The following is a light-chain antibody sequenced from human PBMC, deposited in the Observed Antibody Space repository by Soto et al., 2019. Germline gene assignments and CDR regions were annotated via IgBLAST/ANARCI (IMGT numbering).Light chain of an antibody. Sequence: DIQMTQSPSSLSASVGDRVTITCRASQSISSYLNWYQQKPGKAPTLLIYAASSLQSGVPSRFSGSGSGTDFTLNISSLQPEDFATYYCQQSYSTLYTFGQGTKLEIK. CDR1: QSISSY. J-gene: IGKJ2*01. CDR2: AAS. CDR3: QQSYSTLYT. V-gene: IGKV1-39*01.